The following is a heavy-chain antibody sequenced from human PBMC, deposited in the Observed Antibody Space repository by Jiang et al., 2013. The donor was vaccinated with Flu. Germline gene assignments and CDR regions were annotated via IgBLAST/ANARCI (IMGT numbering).Heavy chain of an antibody. D-gene: IGHD6-13*01. J-gene: IGHJ4*02. V-gene: IGHV7-4-1*02. CDR1: GYTFSSHA. CDR2: INTNTGES. CDR3: ARSSSRASFFDY. Sequence: QSGSELKKPGASVKVSCKASGYTFSSHAINWVRQAPGRGLEWMGFINTNTGESTYAQGFTGRFVFSLDTSASTAYLQISSLESEDIAMFFCARSSSRASFFDYWGQGTLVTVSS.